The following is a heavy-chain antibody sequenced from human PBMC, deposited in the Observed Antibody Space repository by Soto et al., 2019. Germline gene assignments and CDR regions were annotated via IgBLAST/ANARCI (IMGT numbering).Heavy chain of an antibody. CDR2: IYPGDSDA. J-gene: IGHJ3*02. V-gene: IGHV5-51*01. Sequence: PGESLKISCNVSGRTFSNHWIAWVRQIPGKGLECMGIIYPGDSDARYGPSFAGQVTISVDKSITTAYLHWSSLEASDSAVYYCARQGDMAATPADAFDIWGQGTLVTVS. CDR1: GRTFSNHW. D-gene: IGHD6-19*01. CDR3: ARQGDMAATPADAFDI.